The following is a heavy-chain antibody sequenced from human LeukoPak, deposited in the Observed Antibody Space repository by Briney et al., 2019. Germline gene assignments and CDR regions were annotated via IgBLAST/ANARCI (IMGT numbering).Heavy chain of an antibody. V-gene: IGHV3-7*01. D-gene: IGHD2-15*01. CDR3: ARFGYVAAVDL. Sequence: PGGSLRLSCAASGFSFSGYWMTWVRQAPGTGLEWVANINPAGSETYYVDPVKGRFTISRDNAKNLVYLQMNSLRAEDTAVYYCARFGYVAAVDLWGQGTLVTVSS. CDR2: INPAGSET. J-gene: IGHJ4*02. CDR1: GFSFSGYW.